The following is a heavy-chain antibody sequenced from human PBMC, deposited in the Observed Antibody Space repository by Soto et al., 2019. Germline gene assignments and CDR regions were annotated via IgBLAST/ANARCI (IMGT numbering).Heavy chain of an antibody. CDR1: GYTFNIYG. Sequence: ASVKVSCKASGYTFNIYGITWVRQAPGQGLEWMGWINTYNGNTNYAQNLQGRVTMTTDTSTSTAYMELRSLRSDDTAVYYCAREVAAGTLDYWGQGTLVTVSS. CDR2: INTYNGNT. J-gene: IGHJ4*02. D-gene: IGHD6-13*01. CDR3: AREVAAGTLDY. V-gene: IGHV1-18*01.